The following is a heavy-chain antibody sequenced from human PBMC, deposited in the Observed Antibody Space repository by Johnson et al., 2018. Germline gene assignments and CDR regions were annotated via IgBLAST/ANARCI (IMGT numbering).Heavy chain of an antibody. CDR2: IWYDGSNK. D-gene: IGHD6-19*01. Sequence: QVQLVESGGGVVQXGRSLRLSCAASGFTFSNYGMHWVRQAPGKGLEWVAVIWYDGSNKYYADSVKGRFPISRDNSKNTLYLQMNSLRAEDTAVYYCAGGSAVADPHAFDIWGQGTMVTVSS. CDR1: GFTFSNYG. CDR3: AGGSAVADPHAFDI. J-gene: IGHJ3*02. V-gene: IGHV3-33*01.